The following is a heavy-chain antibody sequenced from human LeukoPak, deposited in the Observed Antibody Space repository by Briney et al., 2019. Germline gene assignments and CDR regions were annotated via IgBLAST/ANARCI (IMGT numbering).Heavy chain of an antibody. J-gene: IGHJ4*02. Sequence: SVKVSCKASGGTFSSYAISWVRQAPGQGLEWMGGIIPIFGTANYAQKFQGRVTITADESTSTAYMELSSLRSQDTAVYYCARDRRGDGYAGYWGQGTLVTVSS. CDR3: ARDRRGDGYAGY. CDR1: GGTFSSYA. D-gene: IGHD5-12*01. CDR2: IIPIFGTA. V-gene: IGHV1-69*01.